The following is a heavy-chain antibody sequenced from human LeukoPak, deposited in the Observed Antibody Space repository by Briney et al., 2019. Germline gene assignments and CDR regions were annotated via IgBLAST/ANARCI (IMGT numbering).Heavy chain of an antibody. V-gene: IGHV1-2*02. CDR1: GDTFTGYY. D-gene: IGHD3-22*01. CDR2: INPNSGGT. CDR3: ARDLPYYYDSSGYPS. J-gene: IGHJ4*02. Sequence: ASVKVSCKASGDTFTGYYMHWVRQAPGQGLEWMGSINPNSGGTNYAQKFQGRVTMTRDTSISTAYMELSRLRSDDTAVYYCARDLPYYYDSSGYPSWGQGTLVTVSS.